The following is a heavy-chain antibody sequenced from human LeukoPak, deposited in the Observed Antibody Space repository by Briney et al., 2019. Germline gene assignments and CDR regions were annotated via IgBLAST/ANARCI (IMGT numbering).Heavy chain of an antibody. CDR2: ITWNGGST. J-gene: IGHJ4*02. CDR3: ARANYDQWELPPIPRY. CDR1: FTXXXYG. Sequence: FTXXXYGISWVRQAPGKGLEWVSGITWNGGSTDYADSVKGRFTISRDNAKNSLYLQMNSLRAEDTALYYCARANYDQWELPPIPRYWGQGTLVTVSS. V-gene: IGHV3-20*03. D-gene: IGHD1-26*01.